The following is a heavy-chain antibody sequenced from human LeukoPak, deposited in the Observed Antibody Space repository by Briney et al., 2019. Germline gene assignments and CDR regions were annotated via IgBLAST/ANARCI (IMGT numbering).Heavy chain of an antibody. CDR1: CYSMSSGYY. J-gene: IGHJ4*02. CDR3: ARVRGYCSSTICYRYYFDY. D-gene: IGHD2-2*01. V-gene: IGHV4-38-2*02. Sequence: SETLSLTCTVSCYSMSSGYYWGWIRQPPGKGLEWIGTIYHSGSTYYNPSLKSRVTISVDTSKNQFSLKLTSVTAADTAVYYCARVRGYCSSTICYRYYFDYWGQGTLFTVSS. CDR2: IYHSGST.